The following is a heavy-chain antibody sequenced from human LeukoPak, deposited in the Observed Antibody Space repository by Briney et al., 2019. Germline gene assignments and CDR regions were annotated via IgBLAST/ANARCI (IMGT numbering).Heavy chain of an antibody. J-gene: IGHJ4*02. Sequence: SETLSLTCTVSGGSTSSYYWSWIRQPAGKGLEWIGRIYTSGSTNYNPSLKSRVTMSVDTSKNQFSLKLSSVTATDTAVYYCAVGERVVQGVRQYYFGYWGQGTLVTVSS. CDR3: AVGERVVQGVRQYYFGY. D-gene: IGHD3-10*01. CDR2: IYTSGST. CDR1: GGSTSSYY. V-gene: IGHV4-4*07.